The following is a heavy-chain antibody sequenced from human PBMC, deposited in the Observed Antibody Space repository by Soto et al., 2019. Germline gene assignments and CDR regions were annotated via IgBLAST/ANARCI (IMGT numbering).Heavy chain of an antibody. J-gene: IGHJ4*02. CDR2: INPSGGGT. V-gene: IGHV1-46*01. CDR1: GYTFTSWY. Sequence: QVQLVQSGAEVKQPGASVKVSCKASGYTFTSWYIHWVRQAPGQGLEWMGIINPSGGGTTYAQKFQGRVTMTRDTSTSTVYMELSSLRSEDTAVYYCAREGGLGSSGWYYTDYWGQGTLVTVSS. D-gene: IGHD6-19*01. CDR3: AREGGLGSSGWYYTDY.